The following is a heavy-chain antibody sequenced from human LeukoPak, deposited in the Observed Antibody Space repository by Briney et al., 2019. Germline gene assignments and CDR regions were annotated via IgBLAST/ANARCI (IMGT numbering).Heavy chain of an antibody. CDR2: IYYSGST. V-gene: IGHV4-59*08. CDR1: GGSISSYY. CDR3: ARLSLYYYDSSGGGYFDY. J-gene: IGHJ4*02. D-gene: IGHD3-22*01. Sequence: SETLSLTCTVSGGSISSYYWSWIRQPPGKGLEWIGYIYYSGSTNYNPSLKSRVTISVDTSKNQFSLRLSSVTAADTAVYYCARLSLYYYDSSGGGYFDYWGQGTLVTVSS.